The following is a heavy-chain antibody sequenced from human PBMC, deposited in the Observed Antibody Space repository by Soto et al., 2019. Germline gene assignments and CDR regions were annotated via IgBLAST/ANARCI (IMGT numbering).Heavy chain of an antibody. V-gene: IGHV1-3*01. J-gene: IGHJ6*02. D-gene: IGHD3-22*01. CDR1: GKTFTSYA. CDR3: ARDSSGYYYRDYYYGMDV. CDR2: INAGNGNT. Sequence: APGKVSCKASGKTFTSYAMHWGRPAPGQKLEWMGWINAGNGNTKYSQKFQGRVTITRDTSASTAYMELSSLRSEDTAVYYCARDSSGYYYRDYYYGMDVWGQGTTVTVSS.